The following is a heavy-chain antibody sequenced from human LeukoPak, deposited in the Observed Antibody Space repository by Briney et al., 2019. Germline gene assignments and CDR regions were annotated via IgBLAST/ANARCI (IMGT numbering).Heavy chain of an antibody. V-gene: IGHV4-59*05. CDR1: GGSISSYY. D-gene: IGHD6-19*01. CDR2: IYYSGST. Sequence: SETLSLTCTVSGGSISSYYWSWIRQPAGKGLEWIGGIYYSGSTYYNPSLESRVTISVDTSKNQFSLKLSSVTAADTAVYYCATSGWYLLPGVYWGQGTLVTVSS. CDR3: ATSGWYLLPGVY. J-gene: IGHJ4*02.